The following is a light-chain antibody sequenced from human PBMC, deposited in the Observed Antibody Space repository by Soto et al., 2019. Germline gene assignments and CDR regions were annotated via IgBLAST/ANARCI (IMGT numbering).Light chain of an antibody. CDR3: QHYDNLPSLT. V-gene: IGKV1-33*01. CDR2: DAS. J-gene: IGKJ4*01. CDR1: QDIRNY. Sequence: DIQMTQSPSSLSASVGDRVTITCQASQDIRNYLNWYQQKPGKDPQVLIYDASNLETGVPSRFSGSGSGTEFTFSISSMQPEDIATYYCQHYDNLPSLTFGGGTKVEIK.